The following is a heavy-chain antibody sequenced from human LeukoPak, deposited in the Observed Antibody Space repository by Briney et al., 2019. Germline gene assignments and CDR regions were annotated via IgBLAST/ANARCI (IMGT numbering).Heavy chain of an antibody. CDR2: FDPEDGET. CDR1: GYTLTELS. J-gene: IGHJ4*02. D-gene: IGHD3-10*01. Sequence: ASVKVSCKVSGYTLTELSMHWVRQAPGKGLEWMGGFDPEDGETIYAQKFQGRVTMTEDTSTDTAYMELSSLRSEDTAVYYCAKAWVYPMVRGDPFDYWGQGTLVTVSS. V-gene: IGHV1-24*01. CDR3: AKAWVYPMVRGDPFDY.